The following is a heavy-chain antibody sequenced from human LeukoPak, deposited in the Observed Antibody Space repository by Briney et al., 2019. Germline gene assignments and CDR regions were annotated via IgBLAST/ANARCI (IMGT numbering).Heavy chain of an antibody. CDR2: INHSGST. CDR3: ARGRLGGYASGSYTPSGPDY. Sequence: SETLSLTCTVAGGSISRYYWSWVRQPPGKGLEWIGEINHSGSTNYNPCLKGRVTISVDTSKNQSSLKLSSVTAADPAVYYCARGRLGGYASGSYTPSGPDYWGQGTLVTVSS. D-gene: IGHD3-10*01. V-gene: IGHV4-34*01. CDR1: GGSISRYY. J-gene: IGHJ4*02.